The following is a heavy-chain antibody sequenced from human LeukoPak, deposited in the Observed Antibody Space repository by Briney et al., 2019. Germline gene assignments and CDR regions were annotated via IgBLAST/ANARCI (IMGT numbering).Heavy chain of an antibody. J-gene: IGHJ3*02. D-gene: IGHD5-24*01. CDR2: IIPILGIA. Sequence: GASVTVSCKASGGTFSSYAISWVRQAPGQGLEWMGRIIPILGIANYAQKFQGRVTITADKSTSTAYMELSSLRSEDTAVYYCARVGNGYNYGDAFDIWGQGTMVTVSS. CDR1: GGTFSSYA. CDR3: ARVGNGYNYGDAFDI. V-gene: IGHV1-69*04.